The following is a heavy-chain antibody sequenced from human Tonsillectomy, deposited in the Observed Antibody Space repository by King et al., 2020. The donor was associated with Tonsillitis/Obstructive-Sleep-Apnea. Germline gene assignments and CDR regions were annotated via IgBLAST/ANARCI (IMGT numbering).Heavy chain of an antibody. CDR3: ASFPYCSGASCYAVSAFDI. V-gene: IGHV3-21*01. CDR1: GFTFSSYS. D-gene: IGHD2-2*01. CDR2: ISSSTTYI. J-gene: IGHJ3*02. Sequence: VQLVESGGGLVKPGGSLRLSCAASGFTFSSYSMNWVRQAPGKGLEWVSSISSSTTYIYYADSVKGRFTISRDKPKNSLYLQMNTLRAEDTAVYFCASFPYCSGASCYAVSAFDIWGRGTMVTVSS.